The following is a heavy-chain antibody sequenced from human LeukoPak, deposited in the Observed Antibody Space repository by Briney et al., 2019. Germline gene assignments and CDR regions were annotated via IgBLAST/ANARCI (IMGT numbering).Heavy chain of an antibody. CDR3: ARDGGLAAAGPRMDI. CDR1: GDSISTYY. CDR2: IYSSGST. J-gene: IGHJ6*02. D-gene: IGHD6-13*01. Sequence: PETLSLTCTVSGDSISTYYWSWIRQPPGRGLEWIGYIYSSGSTKSNPSLKSRVTISVDTSKNQISLKLSSVTAADTAVYYCARDGGLAAAGPRMDIWGQGTTVTVSS. V-gene: IGHV4-59*01.